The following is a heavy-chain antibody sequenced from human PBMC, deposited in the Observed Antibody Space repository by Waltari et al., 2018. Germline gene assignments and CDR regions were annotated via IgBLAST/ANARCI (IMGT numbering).Heavy chain of an antibody. CDR2: ISAYNGNS. CDR3: TRDKSGTTEYYYYCLDV. J-gene: IGHJ6*02. V-gene: IGHV1-18*01. Sequence: QFQLVQSGVEVKKPGASVKVSCKASGYTISSYGFSWVRQAPGQGLEWLGWISAYNGNSEYSQKCQGRVTMTTDTPTNTAYMELRSLTSEDTAVYYCTRDKSGTTEYYYYCLDVWGQGTTVTVSS. D-gene: IGHD1-7*01. CDR1: GYTISSYG.